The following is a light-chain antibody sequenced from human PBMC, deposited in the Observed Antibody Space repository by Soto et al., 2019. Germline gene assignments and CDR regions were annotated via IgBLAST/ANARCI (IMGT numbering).Light chain of an antibody. CDR2: GNS. V-gene: IGLV1-40*01. J-gene: IGLJ2*01. CDR1: SSNIGAGYD. CDR3: QSYDSSLSGSLV. Sequence: QSALTQPPSVSGAPGQRVTISCTGSSSNIGAGYDVHWYQQLPGTAPKLLIYGNSNRPSGVPDRFSGSKSGTSASLAITGLQGEDEADYYCQSYDSSLSGSLVFGGGTKLTVL.